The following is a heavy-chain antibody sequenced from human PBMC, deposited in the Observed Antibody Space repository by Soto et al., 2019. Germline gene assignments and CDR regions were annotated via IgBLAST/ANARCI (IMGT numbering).Heavy chain of an antibody. D-gene: IGHD2-2*01. Sequence: SETLSLTCTVSWGSINSGDYYWSWIRQPPGKGLEWITHIYYRGTTYYNPSLRSRVTTSIDTSKNQFSLRLSSVTAADTAVYFCARATLRWSVTSCFDPWRQGTLDTVSS. CDR1: WGSINSGDYY. J-gene: IGHJ5*01. V-gene: IGHV4-30-4*01. CDR2: IYYRGTT. CDR3: ARATLRWSVTSCFDP.